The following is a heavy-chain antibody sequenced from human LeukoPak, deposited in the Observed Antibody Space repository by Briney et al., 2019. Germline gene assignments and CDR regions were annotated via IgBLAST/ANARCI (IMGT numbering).Heavy chain of an antibody. CDR3: ARAAVAVHYYYYYYMDV. V-gene: IGHV4-61*02. Sequence: SETLSLTCTVTGGSISSGSYYWSWIRQPAGKGLEWIGRIYTSGSTNYNPSLKSRVTISVDTSKNQFSLKLSFVTAADTAVYYCARAAVAVHYYYYYYMDVWGKGTTVTVSS. CDR1: GGSISSGSYY. CDR2: IYTSGST. D-gene: IGHD6-19*01. J-gene: IGHJ6*03.